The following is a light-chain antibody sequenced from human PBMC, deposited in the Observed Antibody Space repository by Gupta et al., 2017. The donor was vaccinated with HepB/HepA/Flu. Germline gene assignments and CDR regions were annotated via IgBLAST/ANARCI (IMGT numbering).Light chain of an antibody. V-gene: IGKV1-39*01. CDR1: QSISNY. J-gene: IGKJ2*02. CDR3: QQSDTTPCT. CDR2: TAS. Sequence: DIQMTQSPSSLAASVGDRVTITCRASQSISNYLNWYQQKPGTAPKLLIHTASTLQSGVSSRFSGSGSGTDFTLTISRLQPEDFATYYCQQSDTTPCTFGQGTKLEI.